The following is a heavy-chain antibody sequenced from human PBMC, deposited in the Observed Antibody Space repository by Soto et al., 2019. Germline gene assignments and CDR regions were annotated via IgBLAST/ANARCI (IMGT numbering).Heavy chain of an antibody. J-gene: IGHJ4*02. Sequence: SETLSLTCTVSGASISDYSWSWIRQPSGKGLEWIGRISSTGNIHYNPSFRSRFTMSIDTSRDQFSLRLTSVTAADTAVYYCERESGDNCTYEAHWGQGTQVT. D-gene: IGHD1-7*01. V-gene: IGHV4-4*07. CDR2: ISSTGNI. CDR1: GASISDYS. CDR3: ERESGDNCTYEAH.